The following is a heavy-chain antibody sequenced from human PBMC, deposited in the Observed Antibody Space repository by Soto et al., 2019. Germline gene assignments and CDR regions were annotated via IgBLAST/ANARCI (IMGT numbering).Heavy chain of an antibody. Sequence: QVQLVESGGGVVQPVRSLRLSCAASGFTFSSYGLHWVRQAPGKGLEWVAVIWYDGSNKYYAYSVKGRFTISRDNSKNPLDLQMNSVRDEDTAVYYCARDAAYGSGTSLGDAFDIWGQGTMVTVSS. CDR2: IWYDGSNK. J-gene: IGHJ3*02. V-gene: IGHV3-33*01. CDR1: GFTFSSYG. CDR3: ARDAAYGSGTSLGDAFDI. D-gene: IGHD3-10*01.